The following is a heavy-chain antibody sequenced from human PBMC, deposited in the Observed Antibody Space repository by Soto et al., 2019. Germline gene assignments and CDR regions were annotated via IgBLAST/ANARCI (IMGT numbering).Heavy chain of an antibody. CDR1: GFTFSSYA. V-gene: IGHV3-23*01. D-gene: IGHD3-9*01. CDR3: AKDTESHMEPQKLRYFDWLSETLGYYMDV. CDR2: ISGSGGST. Sequence: GGSLRLSCAASGFTFSSYAMSWVRQAPGKGLEWVSAISGSGGSTYYADSVKGRFTISRDNSKNMLYLQMNSLRAEDTAVYYCAKDTESHMEPQKLRYFDWLSETLGYYMDVWGKGTTVTVSS. J-gene: IGHJ6*03.